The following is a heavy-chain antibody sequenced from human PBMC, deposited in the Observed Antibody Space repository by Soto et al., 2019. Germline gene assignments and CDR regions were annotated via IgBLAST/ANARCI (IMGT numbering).Heavy chain of an antibody. Sequence: PSETLSLTCSVSGGSISTVDYFWAWIRQPPGQALEYIGYIYKRTTTYYNPSFESRVAISLDTSKSQFSLNVTSVTAADTAVYFCARGRYCLTGRCFPNWFDSWGKGTLVTVSS. CDR1: GGSISTVDYF. V-gene: IGHV4-30-4*01. CDR3: ARGRYCLTGRCFPNWFDS. CDR2: IYKRTTT. J-gene: IGHJ5*01. D-gene: IGHD2-15*01.